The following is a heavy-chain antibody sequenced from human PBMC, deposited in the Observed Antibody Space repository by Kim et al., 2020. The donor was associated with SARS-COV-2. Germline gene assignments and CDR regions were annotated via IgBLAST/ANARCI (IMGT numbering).Heavy chain of an antibody. J-gene: IGHJ4*02. D-gene: IGHD5-18*01. Sequence: KYYADSVKGRFTISRDNSKNTLYLQMNSLRAEDTAVYYCARDAIQLGFDYWGQGTLVTVSS. CDR3: ARDAIQLGFDY. V-gene: IGHV3-33*01. CDR2: K.